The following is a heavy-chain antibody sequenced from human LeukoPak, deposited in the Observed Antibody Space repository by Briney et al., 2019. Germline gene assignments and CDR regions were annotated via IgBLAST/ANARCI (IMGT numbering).Heavy chain of an antibody. V-gene: IGHV4-30-2*01. CDR2: IYHSGST. D-gene: IGHD6-13*01. CDR3: ARDPRSSSWFFFDY. CDR1: GGSISSGGYY. Sequence: PSETLSLTCTVSGGSISSGGYYWSWIRQPPGKGLEWIGYIYHSGSTYYNPSLKSRVTISVDRSKNQFSLKLSSVTAADTAVYYCARDPRSSSWFFFDYWGQGTLVTVSS. J-gene: IGHJ4*02.